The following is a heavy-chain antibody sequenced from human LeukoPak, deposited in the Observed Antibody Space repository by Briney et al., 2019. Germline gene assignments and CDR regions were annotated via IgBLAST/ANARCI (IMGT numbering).Heavy chain of an antibody. D-gene: IGHD6-19*01. CDR2: INHSGST. CDR3: ARRSGRWRLAYFDY. V-gene: IGHV4-34*01. J-gene: IGHJ4*02. Sequence: PGGSLRLSCAASGFTFSSYWMSWIRQPPGKGLEWIGEINHSGSTNYNPSLKSRVTISVDTSKNQFSLKLSSVTAADTAVYYCARRSGRWRLAYFDYWGQGTLVTVSS. CDR1: GFTFSSYW.